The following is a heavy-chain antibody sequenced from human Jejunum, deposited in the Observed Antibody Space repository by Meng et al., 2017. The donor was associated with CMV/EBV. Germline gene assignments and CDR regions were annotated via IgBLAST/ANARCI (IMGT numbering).Heavy chain of an antibody. CDR1: FSNFE. V-gene: IGHV3-48*03. CDR3: ARQNYDYWSDYSVFFDL. D-gene: IGHD3-3*01. Sequence: FSNFEFNWVRQAPGKGLEWISYISSSDVIYYADSVKGRFTISRDNAQNSLFLHMNNLRAEDTAVYFCARQNYDYWSDYSVFFDLWGQGTRVTVSS. J-gene: IGHJ4*02. CDR2: ISSSDVI.